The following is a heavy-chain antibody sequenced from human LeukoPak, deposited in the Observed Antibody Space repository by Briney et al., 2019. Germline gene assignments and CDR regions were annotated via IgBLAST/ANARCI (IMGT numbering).Heavy chain of an antibody. J-gene: IGHJ5*02. D-gene: IGHD2-2*01. CDR3: ARGAQIVVVTNWFDP. V-gene: IGHV1-18*01. CDR2: ISDYNNNI. Sequence: ASVKVSCKTSGYKFSSYGIILVRQARGQGLEWIGRISDYNNNINYNQSLQGRVTMTTDTSRSTAYMELSSLRSEDTAVYYCARGAQIVVVTNWFDPWGHGTLVTVSS. CDR1: GYKFSSYG.